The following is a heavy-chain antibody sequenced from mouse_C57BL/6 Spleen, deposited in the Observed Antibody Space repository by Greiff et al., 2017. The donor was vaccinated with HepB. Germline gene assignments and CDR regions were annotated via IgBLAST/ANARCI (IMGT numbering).Heavy chain of an antibody. D-gene: IGHD2-4*01. CDR2: ISGGGGNT. CDR1: GFTFSSYT. V-gene: IGHV5-9*01. J-gene: IGHJ1*03. Sequence: EVKFEESGGGLVKPGGSLKLSCAASGFTFSSYTMSWVRQTPEKRLEWVATISGGGGNTYYPDSVKGRFTISRDNAKNTLYLQMSSLRSEDTALYYCAKTYYDYDDWYFDVWGTGTTVTVSS. CDR3: AKTYYDYDDWYFDV.